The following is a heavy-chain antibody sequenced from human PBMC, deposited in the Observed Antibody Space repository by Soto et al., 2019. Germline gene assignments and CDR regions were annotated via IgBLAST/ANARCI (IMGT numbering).Heavy chain of an antibody. Sequence: SETLSLTCTVSGGSISSYYWSWIRQPPGKGLEWIGYIYYSGSTNYNPSLKSRVTISVDTSKNQFSLKLSSVTAADTAMYYCARGMVRGVYYFDYWGQGTLVTVSS. J-gene: IGHJ4*02. CDR3: ARGMVRGVYYFDY. D-gene: IGHD3-10*01. V-gene: IGHV4-59*01. CDR1: GGSISSYY. CDR2: IYYSGST.